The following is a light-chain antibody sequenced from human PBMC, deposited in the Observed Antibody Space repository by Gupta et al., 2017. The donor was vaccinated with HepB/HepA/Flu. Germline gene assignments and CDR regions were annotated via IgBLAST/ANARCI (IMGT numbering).Light chain of an antibody. Sequence: QSVLTQLPSVSAAPGQKVTITCSGSRSNIGNNYVSWYQQLPGIAAKLLIYYNNNRPSGMPDRCSGSKSGTSATLGIAGLQTGDEADYYCGTWNGRLNAWVFGGGTKLTVL. CDR2: YNN. CDR3: GTWNGRLNAWV. CDR1: RSNIGNNY. V-gene: IGLV1-51*01. J-gene: IGLJ3*02.